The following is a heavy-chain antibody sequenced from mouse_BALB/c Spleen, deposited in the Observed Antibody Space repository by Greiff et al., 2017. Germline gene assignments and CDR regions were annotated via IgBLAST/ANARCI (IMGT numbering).Heavy chain of an antibody. D-gene: IGHD1-1*01. CDR2: IDPANGNT. V-gene: IGHV14-3*02. CDR3: ASHYDGSSFYDFDD. CDR1: GFNIKDTY. J-gene: IGHJ2*01. Sequence: VQLQQSGAELVKPGASVKLSCTASGFNIKDTYMHWVKQRPEQGLEWIGRIDPANGNTKYDQKFQGKATITADTSSNTAYLQLSSLTSEDTAVYYCASHYDGSSFYDFDDWGQGTTLTVSS.